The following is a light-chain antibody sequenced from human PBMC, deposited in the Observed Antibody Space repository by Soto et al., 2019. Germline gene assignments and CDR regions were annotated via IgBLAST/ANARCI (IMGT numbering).Light chain of an antibody. CDR1: SGSIASNY. CDR3: QSYDSSNHGV. J-gene: IGLJ3*02. V-gene: IGLV6-57*04. CDR2: EDN. Sequence: NFMLTQTHSVSESPGKTVTISCTRSSGSIASNYVQWYQQRPGSAPTTVIYEDNLRPSGVPDRFSGSIDSSSNSASLTISGLKTEDEADYYCQSYDSSNHGVFGGGTKLTV.